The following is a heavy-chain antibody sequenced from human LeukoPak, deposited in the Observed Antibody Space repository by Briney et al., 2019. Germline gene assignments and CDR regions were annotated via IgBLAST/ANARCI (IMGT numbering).Heavy chain of an antibody. CDR3: ARGDGSGSGRWFDH. Sequence: PSETLSLTCTVSGASISSGTYSWSWIRQPPGEGLEWIGYIYHTGSTYYNPSLKGRVTISVDRSKNQFSLNLNFVTAADTALYYCARGDGSGSGRWFDHWGQGTLITVSS. J-gene: IGHJ5*02. CDR2: IYHTGST. CDR1: GASISSGTYS. D-gene: IGHD3-10*01. V-gene: IGHV4-30-2*01.